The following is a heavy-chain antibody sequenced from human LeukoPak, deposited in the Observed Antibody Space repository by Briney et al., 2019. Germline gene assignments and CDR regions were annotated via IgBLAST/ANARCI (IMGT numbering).Heavy chain of an antibody. D-gene: IGHD1-26*01. V-gene: IGHV1-2*02. CDR1: GYTFTGYY. CDR3: ARDSGSYPFDY. J-gene: IGHJ4*02. Sequence: ASVKVSCKASGYTFTGYYMHWVRQAPGQGLEWMGWINPNSGGTTYAQKFQGRVTMTRDTSISTAYMELSRLRSDDTAVYYCARDSGSYPFDYWGQGTLVTVSS. CDR2: INPNSGGT.